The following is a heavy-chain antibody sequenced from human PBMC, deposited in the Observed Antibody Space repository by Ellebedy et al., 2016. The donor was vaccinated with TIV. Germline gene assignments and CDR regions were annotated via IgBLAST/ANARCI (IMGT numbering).Heavy chain of an antibody. Sequence: GESLKISCAASGFSFRSYWMSWVRQAPGKGLEWVANINHDGSQKYYEDSVKGRFTIARDNAKNSLFLQMSSLRVEDTAVYYCATDGSYGDYRSPTHAFVMWGQGTMVAVSS. V-gene: IGHV3-7*01. J-gene: IGHJ3*02. CDR3: ATDGSYGDYRSPTHAFVM. CDR1: GFSFRSYW. CDR2: INHDGSQK. D-gene: IGHD4-17*01.